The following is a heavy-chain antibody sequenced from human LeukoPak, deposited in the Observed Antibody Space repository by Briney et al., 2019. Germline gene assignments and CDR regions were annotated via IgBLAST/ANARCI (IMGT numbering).Heavy chain of an antibody. CDR3: ARGMRLYGDFDY. CDR2: ISNDGSNK. Sequence: PGGSLRLSCAASGFIFSGYPMHWVRQGPGKGLEWMAVISNDGSNKYYPDFVKGRFTISRDNSKNSLYMQMNSLRGKDTAVYYCARGMRLYGDFDYWGEGTLVTVSS. CDR1: GFIFSGYP. V-gene: IGHV3-30*04. J-gene: IGHJ4*02. D-gene: IGHD4-17*01.